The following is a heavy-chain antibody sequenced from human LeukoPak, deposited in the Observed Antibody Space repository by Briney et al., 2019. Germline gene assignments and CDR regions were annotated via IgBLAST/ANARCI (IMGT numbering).Heavy chain of an antibody. V-gene: IGHV3-48*03. Sequence: GGSLRLSCAASGSTFSSYEVIWVRQAPGKGLEWVSYMSSSGTTIHYVDSVKGRFRNSRDNAKNTVYLEMNSLRSEDTAVYYCARSLIPLGMDVWGQGTTVTVSS. D-gene: IGHD2-21*01. J-gene: IGHJ6*02. CDR2: MSSSGTTI. CDR3: ARSLIPLGMDV. CDR1: GSTFSSYE.